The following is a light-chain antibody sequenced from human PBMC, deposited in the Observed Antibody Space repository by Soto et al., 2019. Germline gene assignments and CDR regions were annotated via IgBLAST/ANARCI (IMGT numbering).Light chain of an antibody. J-gene: IGKJ1*01. Sequence: DIEMTQSPSTLSASVGDRVTITCRASQSISSWLAWYQQKPGKAPKLLIYDASSWASGVPSRFSGSGSGTEFTLTISRLQDDYFAYYCCQQYNSYSVAFGQGTKVDIK. CDR3: QQYNSYSVA. V-gene: IGKV1-5*01. CDR1: QSISSW. CDR2: DAS.